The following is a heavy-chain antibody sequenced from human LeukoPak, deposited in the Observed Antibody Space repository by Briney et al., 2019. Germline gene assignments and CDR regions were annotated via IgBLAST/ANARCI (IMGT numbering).Heavy chain of an antibody. J-gene: IGHJ4*02. Sequence: GGSLRLSCAACGLIFRDYYMSWIRQAPGKGLAWVSYISSSGSTIYYAGSVKGRFTISRDNAKNSLYLQMNSLRAEDTAVYYCARDARQQLVERFDYWGQGTLVTVSS. CDR2: ISSSGSTI. CDR3: ARDARQQLVERFDY. V-gene: IGHV3-11*01. D-gene: IGHD6-13*01. CDR1: GLIFRDYY.